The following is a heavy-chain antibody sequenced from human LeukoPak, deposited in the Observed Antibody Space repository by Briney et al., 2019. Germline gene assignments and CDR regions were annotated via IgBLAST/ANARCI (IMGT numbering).Heavy chain of an antibody. CDR3: ARVGGGGKDPNRQLDY. CDR2: ISSNGGST. Sequence: PGGSLRLSCAASGFTFSDHYMDWVRQAPGKGLEYVSAISSNGGSTYYANSVKGRFTISRDNSKNTLYLQMGSLRAEDMAVYYCARVGGGGKDPNRQLDYWGQGTLVTVSS. J-gene: IGHJ4*02. V-gene: IGHV3-64*01. D-gene: IGHD3-16*01. CDR1: GFTFSDHY.